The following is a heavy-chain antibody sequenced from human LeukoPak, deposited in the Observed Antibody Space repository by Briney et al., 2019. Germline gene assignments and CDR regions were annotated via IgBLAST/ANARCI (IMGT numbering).Heavy chain of an antibody. V-gene: IGHV3-48*03. CDR2: ISSSGTAI. D-gene: IGHD4-23*01. Sequence: GGSLRLACAASGFTFSSYEMNWVRQAPGKGLEWVSYISSSGTAIYYADSVKGRFTISRDNAKNSLYLQMNSLRAEDTAVYYCARESPSYGGNVFDYWGQGTLVTVSS. CDR1: GFTFSSYE. CDR3: ARESPSYGGNVFDY. J-gene: IGHJ4*02.